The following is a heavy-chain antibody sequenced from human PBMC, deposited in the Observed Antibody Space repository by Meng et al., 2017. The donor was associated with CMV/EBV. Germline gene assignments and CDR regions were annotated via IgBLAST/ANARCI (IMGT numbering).Heavy chain of an antibody. CDR3: ARFMSSSWDHYFDY. CDR1: GYTFTGYY. D-gene: IGHD6-13*01. J-gene: IGHJ4*02. CDR2: INPNSGGT. V-gene: IGHV1-2*02. Sequence: QGSLVQPGAEVKKPGASVKVSCKASGYTFTGYYMHWVRQAPGQGLEWMGWINPNSGGTNYAQKFQGRVTMTRDTSISTAYMELSRLRSDDTAVYYCARFMSSSWDHYFDYWGQGTLVTVSS.